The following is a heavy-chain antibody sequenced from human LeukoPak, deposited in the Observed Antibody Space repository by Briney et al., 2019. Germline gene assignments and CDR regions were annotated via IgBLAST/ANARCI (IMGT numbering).Heavy chain of an antibody. J-gene: IGHJ4*02. CDR2: INPNGGGT. CDR3: ARDLPYYYDSSGYQNDY. V-gene: IGHV1-2*02. Sequence: ASVKVSCKASGYTFTGYYIHWVRQAPGQGLEWMGLINPNGGGTNYAQKFQGRVTMTRDTSISTAYMELSRLRSDDTAVYYCARDLPYYYDSSGYQNDYWGQGTLVTVSS. CDR1: GYTFTGYY. D-gene: IGHD3-22*01.